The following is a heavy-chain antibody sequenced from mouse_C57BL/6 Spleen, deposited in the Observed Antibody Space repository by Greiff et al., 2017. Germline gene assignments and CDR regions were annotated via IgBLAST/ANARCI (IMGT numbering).Heavy chain of an antibody. CDR2: IYPRSGNT. J-gene: IGHJ3*01. CDR1: GYTFTSYG. V-gene: IGHV1-81*01. D-gene: IGHD1-1*01. CDR3: ARNEVLRAWFAY. Sequence: QVQLKESGAELARPGASVKLSCKASGYTFTSYGISWVKQRTGQGLEWIGEIYPRSGNTYYNEKFKGKATLTADKSSSQAYMELRSLTSEDSAVYFSARNEVLRAWFAYWGQGTLVTVSA.